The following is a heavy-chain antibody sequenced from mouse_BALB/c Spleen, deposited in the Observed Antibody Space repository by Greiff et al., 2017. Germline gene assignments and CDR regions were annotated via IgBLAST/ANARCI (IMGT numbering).Heavy chain of an antibody. Sequence: VNVVESGPGLVAPSQSLSITCTVSGFSLTSYGVHWVRQPPGKGLEWLGVIWAGGSTNYNSALMSRLSISKDNSKSQVFLKMNSLQTDDTAMYYCARDYYGSSAWFAYWGQGTLVTVSA. CDR3: ARDYYGSSAWFAY. CDR1: GFSLTSYG. CDR2: IWAGGST. V-gene: IGHV2-9*02. J-gene: IGHJ3*01. D-gene: IGHD1-1*01.